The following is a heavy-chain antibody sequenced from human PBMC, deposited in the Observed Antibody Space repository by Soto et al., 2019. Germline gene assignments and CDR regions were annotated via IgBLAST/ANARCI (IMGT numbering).Heavy chain of an antibody. J-gene: IGHJ1*01. Sequence: ASVKVSCKASGYTFTSYAMHWVRQAPGQRLEWMGWINAGNGNTKYSQKFQGRVTITRDTSASTAYMELSSLRSEDTAVYYCARGATVTTGYFQHWGQGTPVTVSS. D-gene: IGHD4-17*01. CDR1: GYTFTSYA. V-gene: IGHV1-3*01. CDR3: ARGATVTTGYFQH. CDR2: INAGNGNT.